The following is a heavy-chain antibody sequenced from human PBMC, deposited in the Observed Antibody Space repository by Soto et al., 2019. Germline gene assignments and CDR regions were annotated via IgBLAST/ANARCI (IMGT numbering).Heavy chain of an antibody. CDR2: ISTYNGDT. CDR3: ARGSLLRTIPEH. D-gene: IGHD3-3*01. Sequence: ASVKVSCKASGYTFTSYAITWVRQAPGQGLEWMGWISTYNGDTKYAQNLQGRVTITTDTSTRTAYMELRSLKSDDTAVYYCARGSLLRTIPEHWGKGTLVTVSS. V-gene: IGHV1-18*01. CDR1: GYTFTSYA. J-gene: IGHJ4*02.